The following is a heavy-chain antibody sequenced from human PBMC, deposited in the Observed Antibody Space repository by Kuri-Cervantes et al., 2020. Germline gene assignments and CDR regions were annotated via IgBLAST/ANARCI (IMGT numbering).Heavy chain of an antibody. CDR1: GYTFTGYY. CDR2: INPNSGGT. CDR3: AREGVECSSTSCYPWGGMDV. V-gene: IGHV1-2*02. Sequence: ASVKVSCKASGYTFTGYYMHWVRQAPGQGLEWMGWINPNSGGTNYAQKLQGRVTMTTDTSTSTAYMELRSLRSDDTAVYYCAREGVECSSTSCYPWGGMDVWGQGTTVTDSS. J-gene: IGHJ6*02. D-gene: IGHD2-2*01.